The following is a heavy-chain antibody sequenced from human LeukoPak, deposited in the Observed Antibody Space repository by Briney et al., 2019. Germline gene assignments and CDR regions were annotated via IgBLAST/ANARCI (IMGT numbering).Heavy chain of an antibody. V-gene: IGHV1-18*01. CDR1: GYTFTSYG. Sequence: ASVKVSCKASGYTFTSYGISWVRQAPGPGLEWMGWISAYNDNTNYAQKLQGRVTMTTDTSTSTAYMELRSLRSDDTAVYYCARELVTTSSDAFDIWGQGTMVTVSS. CDR3: ARELVTTSSDAFDI. J-gene: IGHJ3*02. D-gene: IGHD4-17*01. CDR2: ISAYNDNT.